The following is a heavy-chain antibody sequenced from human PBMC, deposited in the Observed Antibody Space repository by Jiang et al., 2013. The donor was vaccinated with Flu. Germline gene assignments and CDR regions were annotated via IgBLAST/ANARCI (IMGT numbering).Heavy chain of an antibody. D-gene: IGHD3-10*01. CDR2: IYWDNSK. Sequence: SFSGFSLSATAVGVAWIRQPPGKALEWLALIYWDNSKRYSASLRSRLTITKDTSKNQVVLTMTNMDPVDTATYYCAHKPYYSGSGSYYDVWGQGTLVTVSS. J-gene: IGHJ4*02. CDR1: GFSLSATAVG. CDR3: AHKPYYSGSGSYYDV. V-gene: IGHV2-5*02.